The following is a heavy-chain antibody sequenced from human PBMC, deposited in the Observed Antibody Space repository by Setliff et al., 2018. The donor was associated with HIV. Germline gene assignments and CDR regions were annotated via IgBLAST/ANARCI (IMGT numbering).Heavy chain of an antibody. D-gene: IGHD4-17*01. J-gene: IGHJ4*02. Sequence: SETLSLTCTVSGGSISSGTYYWSWIRQPAGKGLEWIGHIYTSGSTNYNPSLKSRVTISVDTSKNQFSLKLYSVTAADTAVYYCARHPTVTSFQIDSWGQGTLVTAPQ. CDR1: GGSISSGTYY. V-gene: IGHV4-61*09. CDR3: ARHPTVTSFQIDS. CDR2: IYTSGST.